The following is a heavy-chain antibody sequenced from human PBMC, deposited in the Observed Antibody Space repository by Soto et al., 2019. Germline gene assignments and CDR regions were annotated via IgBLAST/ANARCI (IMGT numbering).Heavy chain of an antibody. J-gene: IGHJ5*02. V-gene: IGHV1-69*06. CDR2: IIPIFGTP. D-gene: IGHD4-17*01. Sequence: QEELVQSAAEVKKPGSSVKVSCKASAGTVSNHAISWVRQAPGQGLEWMGGIIPIFGTPDYAQQFQGRVTITADTSTDTVYMELRSLRSEGTAVYYCAKFDYGDYVGWFDPLGQGTLVTVSS. CDR3: AKFDYGDYVGWFDP. CDR1: AGTVSNHA.